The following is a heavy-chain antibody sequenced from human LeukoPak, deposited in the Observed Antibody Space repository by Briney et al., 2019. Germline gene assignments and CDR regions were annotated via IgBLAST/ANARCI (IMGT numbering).Heavy chain of an antibody. V-gene: IGHV3-23*01. D-gene: IGHD3-10*01. Sequence: GGSLRLSCAASGFTVSSNYMSWVRQAPGKGLEWVSAISGSGGSTYYADSVKGRFTISRDNSKNTLYLQMNSLRAEDTAVYYCAKPYYYGSGRDTGYYYMDVWGKGTTVTVSS. CDR2: ISGSGGST. CDR3: AKPYYYGSGRDTGYYYMDV. J-gene: IGHJ6*03. CDR1: GFTVSSNY.